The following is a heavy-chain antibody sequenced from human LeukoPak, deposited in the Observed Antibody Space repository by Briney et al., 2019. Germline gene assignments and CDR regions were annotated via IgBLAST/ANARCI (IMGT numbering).Heavy chain of an antibody. D-gene: IGHD5-24*01. J-gene: IGHJ3*02. Sequence: PSETLSLTCTVSGGSISSYYWSWIRQPPGKGLEWIGYIYYSGSTNYNPSLKSRVTISVDTSKNQFSLKLSSVTAADTAVYYCARGTDGYNYDAFDIWGQGTMVTVSS. CDR2: IYYSGST. V-gene: IGHV4-59*01. CDR1: GGSISSYY. CDR3: ARGTDGYNYDAFDI.